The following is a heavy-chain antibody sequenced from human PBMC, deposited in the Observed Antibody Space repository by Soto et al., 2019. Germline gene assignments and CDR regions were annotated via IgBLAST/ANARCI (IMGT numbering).Heavy chain of an antibody. CDR2: LLGSDYST. V-gene: IGHV3-23*01. CDR3: AKDMHPNYYYDTSGPVACFDN. Sequence: GGSLRLSCAASGFTLSNYAMSWVRQAPGKGLEWVSGLLGSDYSTYYADAVKGRFIISRDNSKNTLFLYMNDLRAEDTAVYFCAKDMHPNYYYDTSGPVACFDNWGRGTLVTVSS. J-gene: IGHJ4*02. CDR1: GFTLSNYA. D-gene: IGHD3-22*01.